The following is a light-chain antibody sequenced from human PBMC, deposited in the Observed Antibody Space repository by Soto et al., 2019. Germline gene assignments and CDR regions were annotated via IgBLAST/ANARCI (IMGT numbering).Light chain of an antibody. CDR2: DVT. V-gene: IGLV2-14*03. CDR3: SSYSSSSTVV. CDR1: SSDVGGYNY. Sequence: QSALPQPASVSGSPGQSITISCTGTSSDVGGYNYVSWYQQHPGKAPNLMIYDVTNRPSGVSNRFSGSKSGNTASLTISGLQAEDEAHDYGSSYSSSSTVVFGGGTKLTVL. J-gene: IGLJ2*01.